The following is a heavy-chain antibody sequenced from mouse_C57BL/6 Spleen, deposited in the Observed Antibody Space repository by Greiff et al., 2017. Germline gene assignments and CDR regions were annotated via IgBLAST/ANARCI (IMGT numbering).Heavy chain of an antibody. Sequence: QVQLKQPGAELVRPGTSVKLSCKASGYTFTSYWMHWVKQRPGQGLEWIGVIDPSDSYTNYNQKFKGKATLTVDTSSSTAYLQLSSLKSEDSAVYYCARDYDWFAYWGQGTLVTVSA. V-gene: IGHV1-59*01. J-gene: IGHJ3*01. CDR3: ARDYDWFAY. D-gene: IGHD2-4*01. CDR2: IDPSDSYT. CDR1: GYTFTSYW.